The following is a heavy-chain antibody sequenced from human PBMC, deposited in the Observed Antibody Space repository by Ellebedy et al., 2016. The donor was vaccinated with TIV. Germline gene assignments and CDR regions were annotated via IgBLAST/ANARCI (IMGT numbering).Heavy chain of an antibody. Sequence: PGGSLRLSCAASGFSFRSYWMHWVRQAPGKGLVWVSRINEDGSSTSYADSVKGRFTISRDNAKNTLYVQMNSLRAEDSAVYYCARSFGAGYAFDIWGQGTMVTVSS. V-gene: IGHV3-74*01. D-gene: IGHD3-3*01. CDR3: ARSFGAGYAFDI. CDR2: INEDGSST. CDR1: GFSFRSYW. J-gene: IGHJ3*02.